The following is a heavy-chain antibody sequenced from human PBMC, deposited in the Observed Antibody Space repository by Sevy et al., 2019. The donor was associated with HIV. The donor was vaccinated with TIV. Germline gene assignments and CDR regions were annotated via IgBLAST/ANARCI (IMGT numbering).Heavy chain of an antibody. CDR3: AKDVPSYYYDSSGIDY. CDR2: ISGGGGST. D-gene: IGHD3-22*01. J-gene: IGHJ4*02. V-gene: IGHV3-23*01. CDR1: GFTFSSYA. Sequence: GGSLRLSCAASGFTFSSYAMSWVRQAPGKGLEWVSAISGGGGSTYYADSVKGRFTISRDNSKNTLYLQMNSLRAEDTAVYYCAKDVPSYYYDSSGIDYWGQGTLVTVSS.